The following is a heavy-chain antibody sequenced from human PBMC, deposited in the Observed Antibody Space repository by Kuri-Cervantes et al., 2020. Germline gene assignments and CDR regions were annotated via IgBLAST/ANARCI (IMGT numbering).Heavy chain of an antibody. CDR3: ARRPGSRSIAAAGTYYFDY. V-gene: IGHV3-30*03. CDR2: ISYDGSNK. CDR1: GFTFSSYG. J-gene: IGHJ4*02. Sequence: GESLKISCAASGFTFSSYGMHWVRQAPGKGLEWVAVISYDGSNKYYADSVKGRFTISRDNSKNTLYLQMNSLRAEDTAVYYCARRPGSRSIAAAGTYYFDYWGQGTLVTVSS. D-gene: IGHD6-13*01.